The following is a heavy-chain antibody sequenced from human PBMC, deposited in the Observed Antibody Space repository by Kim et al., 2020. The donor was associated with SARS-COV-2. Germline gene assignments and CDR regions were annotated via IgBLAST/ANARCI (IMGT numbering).Heavy chain of an antibody. CDR2: ISYDGSNK. D-gene: IGHD3-16*01. CDR1: GFTFSSYG. J-gene: IGHJ6*02. Sequence: GGSLRLSCAASGFTFSSYGMHWVRQAPGKGLEWVAVISYDGSNKYYADSVKGRFTISRDNSKNTLYLQMNSLRAEDTAVYYCARGGRPTFNYYGMDVWGQGTTVTVSS. V-gene: IGHV3-33*05. CDR3: ARGGRPTFNYYGMDV.